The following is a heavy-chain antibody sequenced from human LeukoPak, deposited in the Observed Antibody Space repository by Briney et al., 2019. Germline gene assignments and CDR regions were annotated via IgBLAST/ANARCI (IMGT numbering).Heavy chain of an antibody. Sequence: ASVKVSCKASGYTFTSYDINWVQQATGQGLEWMGWMNPNSGNTGYAQKFQGRVTITRNTSISTAYMELSSLRSEDTAVYYCARVSGSHGGDFWGQGTLVTVSS. J-gene: IGHJ4*02. CDR3: ARVSGSHGGDF. D-gene: IGHD1-26*01. CDR2: MNPNSGNT. CDR1: GYTFTSYD. V-gene: IGHV1-8*03.